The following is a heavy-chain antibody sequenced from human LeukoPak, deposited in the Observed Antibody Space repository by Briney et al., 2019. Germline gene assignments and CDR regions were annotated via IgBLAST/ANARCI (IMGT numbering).Heavy chain of an antibody. CDR2: ISGGSSTI. Sequence: GGSLRLSCAASGFTFNTYIMNWVRQAPGKGLEWLSYISGGSSTIYYADSVKGRFTISRDNAKSSLYLQMNSLRAEDTAVYYCATSYSSSWSSFDYWGQGTLVTVSS. CDR3: ATSYSSSWSSFDY. D-gene: IGHD6-13*01. V-gene: IGHV3-48*04. J-gene: IGHJ4*02. CDR1: GFTFNTYI.